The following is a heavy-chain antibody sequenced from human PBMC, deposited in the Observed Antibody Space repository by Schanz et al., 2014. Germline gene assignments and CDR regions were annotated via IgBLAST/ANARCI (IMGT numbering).Heavy chain of an antibody. V-gene: IGHV1-69*08. CDR1: GGTFSSST. J-gene: IGHJ6*02. CDR3: AKVDRTRYYAMDV. D-gene: IGHD3-9*01. CDR2: IIPILDKT. Sequence: QVQLVQSGAGVKKPGSSVKVSCKASGGTFSSSTLTWVRQAPGQGLEWMGRIIPILDKTNYAQKFQGRVTMTADKSTSTVYMEVSGLRSEDTAVYYCAKVDRTRYYAMDVWGQGTTVTVSS.